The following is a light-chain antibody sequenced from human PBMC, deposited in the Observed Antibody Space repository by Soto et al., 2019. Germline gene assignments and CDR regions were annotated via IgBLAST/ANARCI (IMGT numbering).Light chain of an antibody. CDR1: SSNSESNT. CDR3: AAWDDILKGYV. V-gene: IGLV1-44*01. Sequence: QSVLTQPPSASGTPGQRVTISCSGSSSNSESNTVTWYQQLPGTAPKLVIYSNYDRPSGVPDRFSGSTSGTSASLVIRGLQSEDEADYYCAAWDDILKGYVFGGWTQMTVL. J-gene: IGLJ7*01. CDR2: SNY.